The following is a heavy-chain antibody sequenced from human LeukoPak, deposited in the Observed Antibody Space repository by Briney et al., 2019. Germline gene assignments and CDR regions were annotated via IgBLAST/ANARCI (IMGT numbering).Heavy chain of an antibody. D-gene: IGHD3-10*01. CDR1: GYTLTELS. V-gene: IGHV1-24*01. J-gene: IGHJ3*02. CDR2: FDPEDGET. CDR3: ARDQLSNYYGSGSYRRGAFDI. Sequence: ASVKVSCKVSGYTLTELSMHWVRQAPGKGLEWMGGFDPEDGETIYAQKFQGRVTMTRDTSTSTVYMELSSLRSEDTAVYYCARDQLSNYYGSGSYRRGAFDIWGQGTMVTVSS.